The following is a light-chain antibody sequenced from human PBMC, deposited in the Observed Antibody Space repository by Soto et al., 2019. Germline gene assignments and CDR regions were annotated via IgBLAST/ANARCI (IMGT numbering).Light chain of an antibody. CDR3: ATWDSKLNAVV. V-gene: IGLV1-51*01. CDR1: TSNIGNNF. J-gene: IGLJ2*01. Sequence: QSALTQPSSMSAAPGQTVTISCSGSTSNIGNNFVSWYQQLPGTAPKLLIFDINQRPSGIPDRFFGSKSGSSATLGITGPQTGDEAVYYCATWDSKLNAVVFGGGTKLTVL. CDR2: DIN.